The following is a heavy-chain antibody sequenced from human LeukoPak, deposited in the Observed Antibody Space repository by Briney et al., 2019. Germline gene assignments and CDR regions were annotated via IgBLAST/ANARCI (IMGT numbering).Heavy chain of an antibody. CDR3: AKDKGAVTGTLDY. Sequence: GGSLTFSCAAYAFTFNTYALGWVRQAPGGGREWVSGLTGGGGGTSYEDSGKGRFTITRDNSKNTLYLQMNSLRAEDTAVYYCAKDKGAVTGTLDYWGQGTLVTVSS. V-gene: IGHV3-23*01. CDR1: AFTFNTYA. D-gene: IGHD1-14*01. CDR2: LTGGGGGT. J-gene: IGHJ4*02.